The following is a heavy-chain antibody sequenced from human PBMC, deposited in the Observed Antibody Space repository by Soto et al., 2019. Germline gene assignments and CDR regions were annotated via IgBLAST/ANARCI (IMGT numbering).Heavy chain of an antibody. J-gene: IGHJ4*02. CDR3: ARTYCTNGVCFDY. V-gene: IGHV1-2*04. D-gene: IGHD2-8*01. CDR2: INPNSGGT. Sequence: QVQLVQSGAEVKKPGASVKVSCKASGYTFTGYYMHWVRQAPGQGLEWMGWINPNSGGTNYAQKFQGWVTMTRDTSINTAYMELSRLRSDGTAVYYCARTYCTNGVCFDYWGQGTLVTVSS. CDR1: GYTFTGYY.